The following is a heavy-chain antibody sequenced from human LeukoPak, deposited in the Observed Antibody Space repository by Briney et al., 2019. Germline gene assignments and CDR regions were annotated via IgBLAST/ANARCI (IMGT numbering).Heavy chain of an antibody. CDR1: GGSISSYY. CDR2: IYYSGST. Sequence: SETLSLTCTVSGGSISSYYWSWIRQPPGKGLEWIGYIYYSGSTNYNPSLKSRVTISVDTSKNQFSLKLSSVTAADTAVYYCARDSDILTGYYDYWGQGTLVTVSS. J-gene: IGHJ4*02. V-gene: IGHV4-59*01. CDR3: ARDSDILTGYYDY. D-gene: IGHD3-9*01.